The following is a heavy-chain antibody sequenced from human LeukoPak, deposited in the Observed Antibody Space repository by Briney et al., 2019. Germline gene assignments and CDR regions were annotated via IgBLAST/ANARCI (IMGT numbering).Heavy chain of an antibody. CDR3: ARVVSRSIYDSSGYYYYMDV. V-gene: IGHV4-39*07. D-gene: IGHD3-22*01. Sequence: SETLSLTCTVYGGSISSSSYYWGWIRQPPGKGLEWIGSIYYSGSTYYNPSLKSRVTISVDTSKNQFSLKLSSVTAADTAVYYCARVVSRSIYDSSGYYYYMDVWGKGTTVTVSS. CDR1: GGSISSSSYY. CDR2: IYYSGST. J-gene: IGHJ6*03.